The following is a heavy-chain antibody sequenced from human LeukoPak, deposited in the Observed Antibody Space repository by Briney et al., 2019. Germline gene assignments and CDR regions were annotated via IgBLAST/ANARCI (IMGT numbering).Heavy chain of an antibody. J-gene: IGHJ4*02. CDR3: ARLYGSWSYYRH. V-gene: IGHV4-34*01. CDR1: GGSFSGNY. Sequence: SETLSLTCAVYGGSFSGNYWSWTRQPPGKGLDWIGEVNHSGSTSYNPSLKSRVTISVDPSKNQFCLKLSSVTAADTAVYYCARLYGSWSYYRHWGQGALVTVSS. D-gene: IGHD3-10*01. CDR2: VNHSGST.